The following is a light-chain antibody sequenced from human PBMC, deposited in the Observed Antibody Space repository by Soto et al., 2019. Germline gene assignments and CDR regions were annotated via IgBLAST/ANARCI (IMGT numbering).Light chain of an antibody. CDR3: QTWGTGLNWV. J-gene: IGLJ3*02. V-gene: IGLV4-69*01. Sequence: QAVVTQSPSASASLGASVKLTCTLSSGHSSYAIAWHQQQPEKGPRYLMKVNRDGSHSKGDGIPDRFSGSSSGTERYLIISSLQSEDEADYYCQTWGTGLNWVFGGGTKLTVL. CDR1: SGHSSYA. CDR2: VNRDGSH.